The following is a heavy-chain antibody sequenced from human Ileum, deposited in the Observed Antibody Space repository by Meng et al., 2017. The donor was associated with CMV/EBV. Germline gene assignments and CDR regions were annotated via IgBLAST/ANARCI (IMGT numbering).Heavy chain of an antibody. Sequence: GESLKISCAASGLTFSDYGMNWVRQAPGKGLEWVSSIDGSSGYRYYADSVKGRFTISRDNAKNSLDLQIHSLKVQDTALYYCTRDVVGTTGGPFDYWGQGTRVTVSS. J-gene: IGHJ4*02. D-gene: IGHD1-1*01. V-gene: IGHV3-21*01. CDR3: TRDVVGTTGGPFDY. CDR2: IDGSSGYR. CDR1: GLTFSDYG.